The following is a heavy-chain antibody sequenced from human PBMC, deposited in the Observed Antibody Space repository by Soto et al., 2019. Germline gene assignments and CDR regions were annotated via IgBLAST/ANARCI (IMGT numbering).Heavy chain of an antibody. V-gene: IGHV3-23*01. D-gene: IGHD3-10*01. Sequence: GDLRLSCPASGFAFSNYAMNWVRQAPGKGLEWVSAISGGAGDTYYADSVKGRFTISRDNSKNTLYLQMKSLRAEDTAVYFCAKSSRITLVRGVTDYWGQGTLVTVSS. CDR3: AKSSRITLVRGVTDY. J-gene: IGHJ4*02. CDR1: GFAFSNYA. CDR2: ISGGAGDT.